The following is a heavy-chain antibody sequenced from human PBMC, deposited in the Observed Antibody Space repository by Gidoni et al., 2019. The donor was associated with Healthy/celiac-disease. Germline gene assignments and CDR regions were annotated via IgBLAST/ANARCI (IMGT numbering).Heavy chain of an antibody. CDR2: IYWDDAK. CDR3: AHNGGSYYGVIWY. D-gene: IGHD1-26*01. CDR1: GFSLSTSGVG. V-gene: IGHV2-5*02. J-gene: IGHJ4*02. Sequence: QITLKESGPTMVKTTQTPTLTFTFSGFSLSTSGVGLGWIRQPPGKALEWLALIYWDDAKRYSPSLKGMLTITKDTAKNQLVLTMTNMDPVDTSTYYCAHNGGSYYGVIWYWGQGTLVTVSS.